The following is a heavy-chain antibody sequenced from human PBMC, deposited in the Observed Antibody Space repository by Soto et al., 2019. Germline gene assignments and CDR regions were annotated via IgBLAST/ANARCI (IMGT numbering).Heavy chain of an antibody. CDR1: GGSFSGYY. J-gene: IGHJ3*02. Sequence: SLTCAVYGGSFSGYYWSWIRQPPGKGLEWIGDINHSGSTNYNPSLKSRVTLSVDTSKNQFSLKLTSVTAADTAVYYCARGTRDLNAFDIWGQGTMVTVSS. V-gene: IGHV4-34*01. CDR3: ARGTRDLNAFDI. CDR2: INHSGST.